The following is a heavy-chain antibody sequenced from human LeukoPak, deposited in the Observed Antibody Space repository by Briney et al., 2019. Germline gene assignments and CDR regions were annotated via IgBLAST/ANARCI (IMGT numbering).Heavy chain of an antibody. D-gene: IGHD3-10*01. V-gene: IGHV3-66*01. J-gene: IGHJ5*02. CDR3: ARGAYGSGSYGDNWFDP. Sequence: GGSLRLSCVASGFTFSNYEMNWVRQAPGKGLEWVSVIYSGGSTYYADSVKGRFTISRDNSKNTLYLQMNSLRAEDTAVYYCARGAYGSGSYGDNWFDPWGQGTLVTVSS. CDR1: GFTFSNYE. CDR2: IYSGGST.